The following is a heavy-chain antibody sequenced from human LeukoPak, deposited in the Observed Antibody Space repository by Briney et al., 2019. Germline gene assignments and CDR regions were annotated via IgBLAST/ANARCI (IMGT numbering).Heavy chain of an antibody. J-gene: IGHJ4*02. CDR1: GGSFSGYY. D-gene: IGHD2-8*01. Sequence: SETLSLTCAVYGGSFSGYYWSWIRQPPGKGLEWIGYIYYSGSTNYNPSLKSRVTISVDTSKNQFSLKLYSVTAADTAVYYCARDLYENYFDYWGQGTLVTVSS. CDR2: IYYSGST. V-gene: IGHV4-59*01. CDR3: ARDLYENYFDY.